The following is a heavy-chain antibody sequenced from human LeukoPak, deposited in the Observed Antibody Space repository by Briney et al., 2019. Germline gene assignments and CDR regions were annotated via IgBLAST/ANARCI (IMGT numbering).Heavy chain of an antibody. J-gene: IGHJ4*02. V-gene: IGHV3-9*01. CDR2: ISWNSGSI. Sequence: PGGTLRLSCAASGFTFSNYAMHWVRQAPGKGLEWVSGISWNSGSIGYADSVKGRFTISRDNAKNSLYLQMNSLRAEDTALYYCAKVPTSRGSYYYFDYWGQGTLVTVSS. D-gene: IGHD1-26*01. CDR1: GFTFSNYA. CDR3: AKVPTSRGSYYYFDY.